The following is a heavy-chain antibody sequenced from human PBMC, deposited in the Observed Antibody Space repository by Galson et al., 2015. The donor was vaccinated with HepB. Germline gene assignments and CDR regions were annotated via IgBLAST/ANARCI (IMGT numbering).Heavy chain of an antibody. Sequence: SLRLSCAASGFTFSTYAMTWVRLAPGKGLEWVSGISGSGGYTYHADSVKGRFTISRDNSKNTLYLQMNGLRAEDTAVYYCAKGYCTTTSCYRFDYWGQGTLVTVSS. CDR2: ISGSGGYT. CDR3: AKGYCTTTSCYRFDY. D-gene: IGHD2-2*01. V-gene: IGHV3-23*01. CDR1: GFTFSTYA. J-gene: IGHJ4*02.